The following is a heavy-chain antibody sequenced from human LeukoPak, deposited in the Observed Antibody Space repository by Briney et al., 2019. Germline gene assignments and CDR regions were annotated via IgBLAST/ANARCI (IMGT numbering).Heavy chain of an antibody. CDR1: GFTFSSYS. CDR2: ISSSSSTI. J-gene: IGHJ3*02. CDR3: AREGKDIVAMMSAFDI. D-gene: IGHD5-12*01. V-gene: IGHV3-48*01. Sequence: GGSLRLSCAASGFTFSSYSMNWVRQAPGKGLEWVSYISSSSSTIYYADSVKGRFTISRDNAKNSLYLQMNSLRAEDTAVYYCAREGKDIVAMMSAFDIWGQGTMVTVPS.